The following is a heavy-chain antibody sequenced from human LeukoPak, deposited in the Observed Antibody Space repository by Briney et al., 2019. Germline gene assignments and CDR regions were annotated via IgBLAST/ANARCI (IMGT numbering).Heavy chain of an antibody. J-gene: IGHJ4*02. CDR3: ARDPLGYCSGGSCYSSYFDY. V-gene: IGHV3-20*04. CDR2: INWNGGST. D-gene: IGHD2-15*01. CDR1: GFTFDDYG. Sequence: PGGSLRLSCAASGFTFDDYGMSWARQAPGKGLEWVSGINWNGGSTGYADSVKGRFTISRDNAKNSLYLQMNSLRAEDTALYYCARDPLGYCSGGSCYSSYFDYWGQGTLVTVSS.